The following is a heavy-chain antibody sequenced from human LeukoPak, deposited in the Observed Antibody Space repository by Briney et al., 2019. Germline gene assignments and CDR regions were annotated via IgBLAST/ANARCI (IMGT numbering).Heavy chain of an antibody. D-gene: IGHD6-13*01. Sequence: PGGSLRLSCAASGFTFSSYAMHWVRQVPGKGLEWVANINQGGSAQYYVDSVKGRFTISRDNAENALYLQMNSLRAEDTAVYFCARDISASGIFFDSWGQGTLVTVSS. CDR2: INQGGSAQ. J-gene: IGHJ4*02. CDR3: ARDISASGIFFDS. V-gene: IGHV3-7*01. CDR1: GFTFSSYA.